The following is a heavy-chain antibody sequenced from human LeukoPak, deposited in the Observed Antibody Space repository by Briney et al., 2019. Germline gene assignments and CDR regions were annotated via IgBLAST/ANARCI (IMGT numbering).Heavy chain of an antibody. CDR2: IKQDGSEK. J-gene: IGHJ2*01. D-gene: IGHD2-2*01. CDR1: GFTFNKYW. Sequence: GGSLRLSCAASGFTFNKYWMTWVRQAPGKGLEWVANIKQDGSEKYYVDSVKGRFTISRVNANNSLYLQMNSLRAEDTAVYYCASPFRVVVDVWGRGTLVTVSS. CDR3: ASPFRVVVDV. V-gene: IGHV3-7*01.